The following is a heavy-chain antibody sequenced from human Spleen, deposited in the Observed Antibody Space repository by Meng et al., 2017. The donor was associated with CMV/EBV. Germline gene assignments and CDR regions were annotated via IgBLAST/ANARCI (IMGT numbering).Heavy chain of an antibody. CDR3: ARDSGYCSSTSCYPRGWFDP. CDR2: IYYSGSN. D-gene: IGHD2-2*03. V-gene: IGHV4-39*07. CDR1: SSSYY. Sequence: SSSYYWGWIRQPPGKGLEWIGSIYYSGSNYYNPSLKSRVTISVDTSKNQFSLKLSSVTAADTAVYYCARDSGYCSSTSCYPRGWFDPWGQGTLVTVSS. J-gene: IGHJ5*02.